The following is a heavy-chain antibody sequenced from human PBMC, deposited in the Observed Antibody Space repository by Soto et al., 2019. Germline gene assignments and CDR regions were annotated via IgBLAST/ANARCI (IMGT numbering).Heavy chain of an antibody. CDR2: IKSKSDGGAT. CDR3: ATHTSMIALVEYYFDY. CDR1: GFTFGNAY. J-gene: IGHJ4*02. Sequence: EVHLVESGGGLVKPGGSLRLSCAASGFTFGNAYMNWVRQAPGKELEWVGRIKSKSDGGATDYAAPVEGRFTISRDDSENTLYLQMNSLKAEDTAVYFCATHTSMIALVEYYFDYWGQGTLVTVSS. D-gene: IGHD3-22*01. V-gene: IGHV3-15*07.